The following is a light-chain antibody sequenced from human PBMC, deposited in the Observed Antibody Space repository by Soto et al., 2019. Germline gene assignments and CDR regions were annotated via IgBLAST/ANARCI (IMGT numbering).Light chain of an antibody. J-gene: IGKJ3*01. CDR2: AAA. CDR3: PQANSFPLT. Sequence: DIQMTQSPSSVSASVGDRVTITCRASQGICSWLGWYQQKPGKAPKLLMYAAASLQSGVPSRFSANFSGTEFTLTISSLQPEDLATYFCPQANSFPLTFGPGTKVDLK. V-gene: IGKV1-12*01. CDR1: QGICSW.